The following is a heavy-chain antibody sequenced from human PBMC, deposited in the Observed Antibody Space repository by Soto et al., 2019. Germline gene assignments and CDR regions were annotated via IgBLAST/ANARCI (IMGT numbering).Heavy chain of an antibody. Sequence: EVQLVESGGGLVQPGGSLRLSCAVSGFTFSGYSFNWVRQAPGRGLEWVSFIGSTGSVNHYADSVMGRFTISRDNARNSLYLQMDSLRADDTAVYRCARARPTSGPAYALDIWGKGTVVTVSS. V-gene: IGHV3-48*04. D-gene: IGHD2-2*01. CDR2: IGSTGSVN. J-gene: IGHJ3*02. CDR3: ARARPTSGPAYALDI. CDR1: GFTFSGYS.